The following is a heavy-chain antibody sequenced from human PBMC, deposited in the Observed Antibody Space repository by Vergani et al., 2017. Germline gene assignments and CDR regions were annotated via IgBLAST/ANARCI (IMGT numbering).Heavy chain of an antibody. CDR1: GYTFTSYD. D-gene: IGHD3-10*01. J-gene: IGHJ4*02. V-gene: IGHV1-8*01. CDR3: ARSGLWFGELVYDY. Sequence: QVQLVQSGAAVKKPGASVKVSCKASGYTFTSYDINWVRQATGQGLEWMGWMNPNSGNTGYAQKFQGRVTMTRNTSISTAYMELSSLRSEDTAVYYCARSGLWFGELVYDYWGQGTLVTVSS. CDR2: MNPNSGNT.